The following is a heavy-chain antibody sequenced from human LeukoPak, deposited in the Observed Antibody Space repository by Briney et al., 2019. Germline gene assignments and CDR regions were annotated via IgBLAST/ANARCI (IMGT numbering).Heavy chain of an antibody. V-gene: IGHV3-30*02. J-gene: IGHJ4*02. CDR3: AKGNYYDSSAYSYFDY. Sequence: GGSLRLSCAASGFTFSSYGMHWVRQAPGKGLEWVAFIRYDGSNKYYADSVKGRFTISRDNSKNTLYLQMNSLRAEDTAVYYCAKGNYYDSSAYSYFDYWGQGTLVTVSS. CDR2: IRYDGSNK. D-gene: IGHD3-22*01. CDR1: GFTFSSYG.